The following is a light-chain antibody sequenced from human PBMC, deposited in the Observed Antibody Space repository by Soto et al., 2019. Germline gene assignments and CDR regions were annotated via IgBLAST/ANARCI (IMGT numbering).Light chain of an antibody. V-gene: IGKV1-39*01. CDR3: QQSYSTLWT. CDR1: QSISSY. Sequence: DIQITQSPSSLSASVGDRVTITCRASQSISSYLNWYQQKPGKAPKLLIYAASSLQSGVPSRFSGSGSGTDFPLTISSLQPEDFATYYCQQSYSTLWTFGQGTKVDI. CDR2: AAS. J-gene: IGKJ1*01.